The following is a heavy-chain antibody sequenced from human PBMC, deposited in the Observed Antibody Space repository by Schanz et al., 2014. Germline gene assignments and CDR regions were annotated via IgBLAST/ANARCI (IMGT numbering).Heavy chain of an antibody. V-gene: IGHV3-33*03. D-gene: IGHD1-1*01. J-gene: IGHJ4*02. Sequence: QVQMVESGGGVVQPGRSLRLSCAASGFAFSVYGMHWVRQAPGKGPEWVAVIWSDGSTKYYADSVKGRFTISRDNSKNTLSQQMNSLRADDTAVSFCAPAHGNNWYGKGLDYWGQGTQVTVSS. CDR1: GFAFSVYG. CDR3: APAHGNNWYGKGLDY. CDR2: IWSDGSTK.